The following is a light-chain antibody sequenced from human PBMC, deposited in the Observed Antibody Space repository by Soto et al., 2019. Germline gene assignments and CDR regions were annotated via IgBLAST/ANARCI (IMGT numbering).Light chain of an antibody. CDR2: KAS. V-gene: IGKV1-5*03. J-gene: IGKJ5*01. CDR1: QSISVW. CDR3: QQSYMDPIT. Sequence: IQLTQSPSSLSASVGDRVTITCRASQSISVWLAWYQQKAGKAPNLLIYKASRLESGVPSRFSGSGGGTDFTLSISSVQPEDFATYFCQQSYMDPITFGQGTRLEIK.